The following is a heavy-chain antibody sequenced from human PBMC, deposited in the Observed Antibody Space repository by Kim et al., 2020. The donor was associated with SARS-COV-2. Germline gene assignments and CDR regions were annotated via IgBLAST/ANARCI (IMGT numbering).Heavy chain of an antibody. CDR3: ARGRIAARPRFIDP. D-gene: IGHD6-6*01. J-gene: IGHJ5*02. CDR2: INHSGST. CDR1: GGSFSGYY. Sequence: SETLSLTCAVYGGSFSGYYWSWIRQPPGKGLEWIGEINHSGSTNYNPSLKSRVTISVDTSKNQFSLKLSSVTAADTAVYYCARGRIAARPRFIDPWGQGTLVTVPS. V-gene: IGHV4-34*01.